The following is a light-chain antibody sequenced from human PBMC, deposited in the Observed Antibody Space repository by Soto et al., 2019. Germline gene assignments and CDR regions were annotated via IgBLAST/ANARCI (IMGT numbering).Light chain of an antibody. CDR3: QSYDSSLSGYV. CDR2: GNS. Sequence: QSVLTQPPSVSGALGQRVTISCTGSSSNIGAGYDVHWYQHLPGTAPKLLIYGNSNRPSGVPDRFSGSKSGHPASLATTGLQAEDEADYYCQSYDSSLSGYVFGTGTKLTVL. V-gene: IGLV1-40*01. CDR1: SSNIGAGYD. J-gene: IGLJ1*01.